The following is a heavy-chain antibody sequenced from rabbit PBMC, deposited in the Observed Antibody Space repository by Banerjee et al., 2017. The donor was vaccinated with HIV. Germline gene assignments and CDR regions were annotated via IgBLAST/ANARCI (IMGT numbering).Heavy chain of an antibody. CDR2: IDTGSSGTT. J-gene: IGHJ4*01. D-gene: IGHD1-1*01. V-gene: IGHV1S45*01. CDR1: GFSFSSSYW. CDR3: ARAGGFENYFNL. Sequence: QEQLEESGGDLVKPEGSLTLTCTASGFSFSSSYWICWVRQAPGKGLEWIACIDTGSSGTTYYASWAKGRFTVSKTSSTTVTLQMTSLTAADTATYFCARAGGFENYFNLWGQGTLVTVS.